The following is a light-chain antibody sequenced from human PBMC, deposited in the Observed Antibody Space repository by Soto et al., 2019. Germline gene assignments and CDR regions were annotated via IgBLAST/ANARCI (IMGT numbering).Light chain of an antibody. J-gene: IGKJ1*01. CDR1: EEISTW. CDR2: LTS. V-gene: IGKV1-12*01. CDR3: QQAKSFPWT. Sequence: DIQMTQSPSSVSASVGDSITSTCRSSEEISTWLAWYQQKPGKDPKLLIYLTSSLQSGVPSRFSGSGSGTDVTLTIISLQPEDFATYYCQQAKSFPWTLGQGTKVDIK.